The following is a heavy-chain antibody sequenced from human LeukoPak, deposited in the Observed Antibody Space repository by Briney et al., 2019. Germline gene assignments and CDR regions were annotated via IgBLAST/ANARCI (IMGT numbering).Heavy chain of an antibody. CDR1: GYTFTGYY. V-gene: IGHV1-2*02. CDR2: INPNSGGT. J-gene: IGHJ6*03. CDR3: ARSPYYYGSDSTYYYYMDV. D-gene: IGHD3-10*01. Sequence: ASVKVSCKASGYTFTGYYIHWVRQAPGQGLEWMGWINPNSGGTNYAQKFQGRVTMTRDTSISTAYMELSRLRSDDTAVYYCARSPYYYGSDSTYYYYMDVWGKGTTVTISS.